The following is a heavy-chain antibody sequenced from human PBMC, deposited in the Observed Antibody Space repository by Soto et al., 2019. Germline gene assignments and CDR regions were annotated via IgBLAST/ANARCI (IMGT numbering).Heavy chain of an antibody. V-gene: IGHV1-69*01. CDR3: ARSQGSSTSLEIYYYYYYGMDV. CDR1: GGTFSSYA. Sequence: QVQLVQSGAEVKKPGSSVKVSCKASGGTFSSYAIGWVRQAPGQGLEWMGGIIPISGTANYAQKFQSRVTITEDDSTSTAYMELSSLRSEDTAVYYCARSQGSSTSLEIYYYYYYGMDVWGQGTTVTVSS. CDR2: IIPISGTA. J-gene: IGHJ6*02. D-gene: IGHD2-2*01.